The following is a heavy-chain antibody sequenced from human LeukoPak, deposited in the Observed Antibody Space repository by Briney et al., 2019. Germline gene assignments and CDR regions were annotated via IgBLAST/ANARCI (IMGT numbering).Heavy chain of an antibody. CDR3: AKGGTGTTPFDY. Sequence: GGSLRLSCAASGFTFSSHAMSWIRQAPGKGLEWVSAISGSGGSTNYADTVKGRFTISRDNSKNTLYLQMNSLRAEDTAVYYCAKGGTGTTPFDYWGQGTLVTVSS. CDR2: ISGSGGST. V-gene: IGHV3-23*01. D-gene: IGHD1-7*01. J-gene: IGHJ4*02. CDR1: GFTFSSHA.